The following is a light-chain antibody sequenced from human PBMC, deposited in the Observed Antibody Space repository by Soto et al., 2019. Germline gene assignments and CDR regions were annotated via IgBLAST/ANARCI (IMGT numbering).Light chain of an antibody. V-gene: IGLV2-14*03. CDR3: SSWTTSTTMI. J-gene: IGLJ2*01. CDR1: RSDIGAYNF. Sequence: QSALTQPASVSGSPGQSSTISCTGTRSDIGAYNFVSWYQQHPGEVPKLILYDVNVRPSGVSNRFSGSKSGNTASLTISGLQAEDEADYYCSSWTTSTTMIFGGGTQLTVL. CDR2: DVN.